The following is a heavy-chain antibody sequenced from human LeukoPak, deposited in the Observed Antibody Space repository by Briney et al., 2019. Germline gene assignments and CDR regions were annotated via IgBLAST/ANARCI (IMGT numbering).Heavy chain of an antibody. CDR3: ASNLYGSGNYFAY. V-gene: IGHV4-38-2*02. CDR2: IYHSGIT. D-gene: IGHD3-10*01. J-gene: IGHJ4*02. Sequence: SETLSLTCTVSGGSISSGYYWGWIRQPPGKGLEWIAIIYHSGITYYNPSLKSRVTISVDTSKNQFSLKLTSVTTADTAVYYCASNLYGSGNYFAYWGQGTLVTVSS. CDR1: GGSISSGYY.